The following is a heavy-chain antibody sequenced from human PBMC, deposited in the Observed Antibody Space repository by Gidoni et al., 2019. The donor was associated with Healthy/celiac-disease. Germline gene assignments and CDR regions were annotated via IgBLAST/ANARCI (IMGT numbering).Heavy chain of an antibody. D-gene: IGHD6-13*01. CDR3: ARDHRNPIIAAAGGFDY. CDR1: GYTFTSYR. CDR2: ISAYNGNT. V-gene: IGHV1-18*01. J-gene: IGHJ4*02. Sequence: QVQLVQSGAEVTKPGPSVTVSCKASGYTFTSYRISRVRQAPGQGLEWMGWISAYNGNTNYAQKLQGRVTMTTDTSTSTAYMELRSLRSDDTAVYYCARDHRNPIIAAAGGFDYWGQGTLVTVSS.